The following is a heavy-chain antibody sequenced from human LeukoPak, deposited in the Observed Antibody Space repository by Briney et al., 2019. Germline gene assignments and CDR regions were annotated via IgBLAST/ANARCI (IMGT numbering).Heavy chain of an antibody. Sequence: GGSLRLSWEASGFTFSSYSMNWVGQAPGKGLKGVSYISSSSSTIYYADSVKGRFTISRDNAKNSLYLQMNSLRAEDTAVYYCARGYSGNYPRNDYWGQGTLVTVSS. D-gene: IGHD1-26*01. CDR2: ISSSSSTI. V-gene: IGHV3-48*04. CDR1: GFTFSSYS. J-gene: IGHJ4*02. CDR3: ARGYSGNYPRNDY.